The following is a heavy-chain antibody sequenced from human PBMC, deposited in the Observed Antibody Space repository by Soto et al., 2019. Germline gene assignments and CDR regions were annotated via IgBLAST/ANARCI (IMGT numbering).Heavy chain of an antibody. J-gene: IGHJ4*02. CDR2: IIPIFGTA. Sequence: GASVKVSCQASGGTFSSYAISWVRQAPGQGLEWMGGIIPIFGTANYAQKFQGRVTITADKSTSTAYMELSSLRSEDSAVYYCARFGGHIDNFDYWGQGTLVTVSS. V-gene: IGHV1-69*06. CDR1: GGTFSSYA. CDR3: ARFGGHIDNFDY. D-gene: IGHD2-15*01.